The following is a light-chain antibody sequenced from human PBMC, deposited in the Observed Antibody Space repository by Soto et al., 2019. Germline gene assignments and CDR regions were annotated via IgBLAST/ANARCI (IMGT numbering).Light chain of an antibody. Sequence: QSALTQPPSASGSPGQSVTISCTGTSSDVGGYNYVSWYQQHPGKAPKVMIYEVSKRPSGVPDRFSGSKSGNTASLTVSGLQAEDEAEYYCSSYAGSNNFVFGIGTKLTVL. J-gene: IGLJ1*01. CDR2: EVS. V-gene: IGLV2-8*01. CDR3: SSYAGSNNFV. CDR1: SSDVGGYNY.